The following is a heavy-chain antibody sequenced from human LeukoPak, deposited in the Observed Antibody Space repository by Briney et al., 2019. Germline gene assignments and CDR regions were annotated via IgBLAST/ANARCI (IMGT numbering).Heavy chain of an antibody. D-gene: IGHD6-13*01. J-gene: IGHJ6*03. Sequence: GGSLRLSCVASGFTFSTSWVTWVRQAPGKGLGWVSYISSSSFKIGYADSVKGRFTISRDNSKNSLYLQMDSLRVEDTAVYYCVRDPSYGSSWYYYMDVWGKGTTVTVSS. CDR1: GFTFSTSW. CDR3: VRDPSYGSSWYYYMDV. CDR2: ISSSSFKI. V-gene: IGHV3-48*04.